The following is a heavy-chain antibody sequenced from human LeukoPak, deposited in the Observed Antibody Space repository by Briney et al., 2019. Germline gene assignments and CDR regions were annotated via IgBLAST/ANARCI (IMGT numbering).Heavy chain of an antibody. CDR1: GYSFTSYW. J-gene: IGHJ6*02. CDR3: AKESANGMDV. CDR2: IYPGDSDT. Sequence: GEPLKFSCKRSGYSFTSYWFGWVRQMPGKGLEWMGIIYPGDSDTRYSPSFQGQVTISADKSISTAYLQWSSLKASDTAMYYCAKESANGMDVWGQGTTVTVSS. V-gene: IGHV5-51*01.